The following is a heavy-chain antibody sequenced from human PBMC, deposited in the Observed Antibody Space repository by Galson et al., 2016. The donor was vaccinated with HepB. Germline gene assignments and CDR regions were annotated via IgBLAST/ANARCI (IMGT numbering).Heavy chain of an antibody. CDR3: ARDFDISGDY. CDR1: GFTFSNYW. V-gene: IGHV3-74*01. Sequence: SLRLSCAASGFTFSNYWIHWVRQAPGKGLVWVSRIHPGGSTTGFADSVKGRFTISRDNAKNTVYLYMNRLRAEDTGVYYCARDFDISGDYWGQGTLVTVSS. CDR2: IHPGGSTT. J-gene: IGHJ4*02. D-gene: IGHD1-26*01.